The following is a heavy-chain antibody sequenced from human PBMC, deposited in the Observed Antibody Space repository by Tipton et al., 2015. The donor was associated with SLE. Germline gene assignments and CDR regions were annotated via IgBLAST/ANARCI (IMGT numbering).Heavy chain of an antibody. D-gene: IGHD6-13*01. CDR3: ARASSWSRSGFDP. Sequence: TLSLTCAVYGGSFSGYYWSWIRQPPGKGLEWIGEINHSGSTNYNPSLKSRVTISVDTSKNQFSLKLSSVTAADTAVYYCARASSWSRSGFDPWGQGTLVTVSS. V-gene: IGHV4-34*01. CDR2: INHSGST. J-gene: IGHJ5*02. CDR1: GGSFSGYY.